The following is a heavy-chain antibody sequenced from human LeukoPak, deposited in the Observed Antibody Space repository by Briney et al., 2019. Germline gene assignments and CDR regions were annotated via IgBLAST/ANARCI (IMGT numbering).Heavy chain of an antibody. CDR1: GFSLSLSGVG. D-gene: IGHD3-16*01. Sequence: SGPTLVNPTQTLTLTCTFSGFSLSLSGVGVGWIRQPPGKALEWLAFIHWDDDKRYSPSLKSRLTITKDTSKNQVVLTMTNVDPVDTATYYCAHINVNYGLDYWGQGTLVTVSS. V-gene: IGHV2-5*02. CDR2: IHWDDDK. CDR3: AHINVNYGLDY. J-gene: IGHJ4*02.